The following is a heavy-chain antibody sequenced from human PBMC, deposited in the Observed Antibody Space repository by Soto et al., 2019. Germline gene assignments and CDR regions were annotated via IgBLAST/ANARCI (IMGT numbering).Heavy chain of an antibody. J-gene: IGHJ5*02. CDR1: GFTFSNSW. Sequence: GGSLRLSCAASGFTFSNSWMTWVRQAPGRRLEWVANIKPDGSVIYYLDSVKGRFTVSRDNAKNAMHLQMNSLRVEDMAVYYCARYYEPTAGPPWFDPRGQGTLVTVS. CDR3: ARYYEPTAGPPWFDP. CDR2: IKPDGSVI. D-gene: IGHD3-22*01. V-gene: IGHV3-7*02.